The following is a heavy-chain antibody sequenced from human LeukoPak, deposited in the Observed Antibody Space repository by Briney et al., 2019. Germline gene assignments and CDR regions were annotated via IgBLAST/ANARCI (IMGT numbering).Heavy chain of an antibody. CDR2: INPNSGGT. CDR3: ARAERRADAFDI. CDR1: GYTFTGYY. Sequence: ASVKVSCKASGYTFTGYYMHWVRQAPGQGLEWMGWINPNSGGTNYAQKFQGRVTMTRDTSISTTYMELSRLRSDDTAVYYCARAERRADAFDIWGQGTMVTVSS. J-gene: IGHJ3*02. V-gene: IGHV1-2*02. D-gene: IGHD1-1*01.